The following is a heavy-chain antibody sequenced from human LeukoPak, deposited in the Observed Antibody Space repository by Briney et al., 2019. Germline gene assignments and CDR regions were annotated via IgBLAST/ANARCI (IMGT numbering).Heavy chain of an antibody. D-gene: IGHD3-9*01. V-gene: IGHV1-18*01. CDR1: GYTFTSYG. CDR3: ARGDDILTGYFRGFDY. J-gene: IGHJ4*02. CDR2: ISAYNGNT. Sequence: ASVNVSCKASGYTFTSYGISWVRQAPGQGLECMGWISAYNGNTNYPQKFQGRVTITTDTSTYTAYMELRSLRSDDTAVYYCARGDDILTGYFRGFDYWGQGTLVTVSS.